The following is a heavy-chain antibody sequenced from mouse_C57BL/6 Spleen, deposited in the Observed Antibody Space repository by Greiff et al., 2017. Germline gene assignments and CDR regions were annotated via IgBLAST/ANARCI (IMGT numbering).Heavy chain of an antibody. V-gene: IGHV1-19*01. CDR1: GYTFTDYY. CDR2: INPYNGGT. CDR3: ARRETAQASAY. D-gene: IGHD3-2*02. Sequence: VQLQQSGPVLVKPGASVKMSCKASGYTFTDYYMNWVKQSHGKSLELIGVINPYNGGTSYNQKFKGKATLTVDKSSSPAYMELNSLTSEDSAVYYCARRETAQASAYWGQGTLVTVSA. J-gene: IGHJ3*01.